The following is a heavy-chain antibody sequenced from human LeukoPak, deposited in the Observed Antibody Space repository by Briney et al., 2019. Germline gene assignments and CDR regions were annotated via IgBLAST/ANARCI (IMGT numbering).Heavy chain of an antibody. Sequence: SETLSLTCTVSGGPISSYYWSWIRQPPGKGLEWIGFIYYIENTNYNPSLRSRVTMSLDTSKNQFSLKLSSVTAADTAVYYCARSYYYGSGSYGMDVWGQGTTVTVSS. V-gene: IGHV4-59*01. CDR2: IYYIENT. J-gene: IGHJ6*02. CDR1: GGPISSYY. D-gene: IGHD3-10*01. CDR3: ARSYYYGSGSYGMDV.